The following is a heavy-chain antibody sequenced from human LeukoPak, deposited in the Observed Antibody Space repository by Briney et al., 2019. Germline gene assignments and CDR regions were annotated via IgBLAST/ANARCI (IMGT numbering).Heavy chain of an antibody. D-gene: IGHD3-16*01. J-gene: IGHJ6*03. CDR1: GYTFTGYY. CDR3: AKERGDPPYYYYYYMDV. CDR2: INPNSGGT. V-gene: IGHV1-2*02. Sequence: GASVKVSCKASGYTFTGYYMHWVRQAPGQGLEWMGWINPNSGGTNYAQKFQGRVTMTRDTSISTAYMELSRLRSDDTAVYYCAKERGDPPYYYYYYMDVWGKGPRSPSP.